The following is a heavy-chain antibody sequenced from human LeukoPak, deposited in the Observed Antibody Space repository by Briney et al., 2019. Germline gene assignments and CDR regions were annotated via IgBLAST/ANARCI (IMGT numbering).Heavy chain of an antibody. CDR3: GKVFGVVVAATDHDAFDI. CDR1: GFTFSSYA. D-gene: IGHD2-15*01. CDR2: ISGSGGST. Sequence: GGSLRLSCAASGFTFSSYAMSWVRQAPGKGLEWVSAISGSGGSTYYADSVKGRFTISRDNSKNTLYLQMNSLRAEDTAVYYCGKVFGVVVAATDHDAFDIWGQGTMVTVSS. V-gene: IGHV3-23*01. J-gene: IGHJ3*02.